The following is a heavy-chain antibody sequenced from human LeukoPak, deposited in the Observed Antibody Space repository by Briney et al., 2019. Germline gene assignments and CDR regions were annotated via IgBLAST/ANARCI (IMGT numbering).Heavy chain of an antibody. CDR2: INHSGST. CDR3: ARGGLGYYKTYYYYYMDV. CDR1: GGSISSSSYY. J-gene: IGHJ6*03. Sequence: PSETLSLTCTVSGGSISSSSYYWGWIRQPPGKGLEWIGEINHSGSTNYNPSLKSRVTISVDTSKNQFSLKLSSVTAADTAVYYCARGGLGYYKTYYYYYMDVWGKGTTVTVSS. D-gene: IGHD3-10*01. V-gene: IGHV4-39*07.